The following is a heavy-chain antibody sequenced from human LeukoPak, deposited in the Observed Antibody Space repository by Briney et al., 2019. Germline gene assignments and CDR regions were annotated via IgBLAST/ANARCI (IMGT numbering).Heavy chain of an antibody. V-gene: IGHV3-73*01. Sequence: GGSLRLSCAASGFTFSGSAMHWVRQASGKGLEWVGRIRSKANSYATAYAASVKGRFTISRDNSKDTLYLQMNSLRAEDTAVYYCAKGPPPYSFWSGYSLDFWGQGTLVTVSS. D-gene: IGHD3-3*01. CDR3: AKGPPPYSFWSGYSLDF. J-gene: IGHJ4*02. CDR2: IRSKANSYAT. CDR1: GFTFSGSA.